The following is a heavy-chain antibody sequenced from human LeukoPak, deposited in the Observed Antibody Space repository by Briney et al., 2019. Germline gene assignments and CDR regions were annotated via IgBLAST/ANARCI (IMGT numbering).Heavy chain of an antibody. CDR3: ARDRVTMVRGVSYYFDY. J-gene: IGHJ4*02. CDR2: IKQDGSEK. V-gene: IGHV3-7*05. D-gene: IGHD3-10*01. Sequence: GGSLRLSCAPSGFTFSNYWMSWVRQAPGKGLEWVANIKQDGSEKYYVDSVKGRFTISRDNAKNSLYPQMNSLRAEDTAVYYCARDRVTMVRGVSYYFDYWGQGTLVTVSS. CDR1: GFTFSNYW.